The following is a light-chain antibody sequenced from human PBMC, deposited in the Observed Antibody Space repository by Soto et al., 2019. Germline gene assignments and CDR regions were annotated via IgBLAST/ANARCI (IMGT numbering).Light chain of an antibody. Sequence: ETVMTQSPATLSVSPGERATLSCRASQSVSSNVAWYQQTPGQAPRLLIYGASTRATGIPDRFSGSGSGTEFTLTISSLQSEDSAVYYCQQYNNWPPVTFGQGTRLDIK. CDR2: GAS. J-gene: IGKJ5*01. CDR3: QQYNNWPPVT. CDR1: QSVSSN. V-gene: IGKV3-15*01.